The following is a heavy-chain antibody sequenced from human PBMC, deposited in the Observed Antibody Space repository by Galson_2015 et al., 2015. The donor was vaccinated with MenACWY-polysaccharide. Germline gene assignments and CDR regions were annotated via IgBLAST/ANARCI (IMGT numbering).Heavy chain of an antibody. Sequence: SLRLSCAAPGFTFRNFGMHWVRQAPGKGLEWVAVIWYDGSNKYYVDPVKGRFTISKDNSKNILYLQMNSLRAEDTAIYYCATHRAGIGAQDWGQGTLVTVSS. CDR1: GFTFRNFG. CDR2: IWYDGSNK. D-gene: IGHD6-25*01. J-gene: IGHJ4*02. CDR3: ATHRAGIGAQD. V-gene: IGHV3-33*01.